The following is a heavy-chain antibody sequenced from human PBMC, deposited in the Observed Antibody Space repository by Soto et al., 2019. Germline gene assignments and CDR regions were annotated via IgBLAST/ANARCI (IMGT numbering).Heavy chain of an antibody. CDR3: AKVPFSVAAQYYFDY. CDR2: ISGSGGST. Sequence: GGSLRLSCAASGFTFSSYSMSWVRQAPGKGLEWVSAISGSGGSTYYADSVKGRFTISRDNSKNTLYLQMDSLRAEDTAVYYCAKVPFSVAAQYYFDYWGQGTLVTVSS. J-gene: IGHJ4*02. V-gene: IGHV3-23*01. D-gene: IGHD2-15*01. CDR1: GFTFSSYS.